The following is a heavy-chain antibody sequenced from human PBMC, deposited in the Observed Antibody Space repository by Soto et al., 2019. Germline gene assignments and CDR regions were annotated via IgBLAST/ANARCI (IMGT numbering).Heavy chain of an antibody. D-gene: IGHD1-20*01. CDR3: AKYYNLNDADF. CDR1: GFTFSTYV. J-gene: IGHJ4*02. V-gene: IGHV3-23*01. CDR2: ITGGASGI. Sequence: EVQLLESGGGLVQPGGSLRLSCAASGFTFSTYVMAWVRQAPGKGLEWVSAITGGASGIYYADSVRGRFTISRDNSKNTLYLQMSSLRAEDTAVYYCAKYYNLNDADFWGQGTLVTVSS.